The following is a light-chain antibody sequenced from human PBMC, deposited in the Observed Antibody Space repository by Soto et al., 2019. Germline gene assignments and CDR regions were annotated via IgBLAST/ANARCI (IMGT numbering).Light chain of an antibody. V-gene: IGKV3-20*01. CDR2: GTS. J-gene: IGKJ2*01. CDR1: QSVSSSY. Sequence: ETVLTQSPGTLSLSPGERATLSCRPSQSVSSSYLAWYQQKPGQAPRLLIYGTSNRATGIPDRFSGSGSGTDFTLTISRLEAEDFAVYYCQQYGSSMYTFGQGTKLEIK. CDR3: QQYGSSMYT.